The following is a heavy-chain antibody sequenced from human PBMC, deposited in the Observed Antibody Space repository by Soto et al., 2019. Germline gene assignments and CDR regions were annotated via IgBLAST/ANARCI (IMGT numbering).Heavy chain of an antibody. J-gene: IGHJ4*02. V-gene: IGHV3-43*01. D-gene: IGHD6-13*01. Sequence: EVQLVESGGVVVQPGGSLRLSCAASGFTFDDYTMHWVRQAPGKGLEWVSLISWDGGSTYYADSVKGRFTISRDNSKNSLYLQMNSLRTEDTALYYCAKARSPAAAAASFDYWGQGTLVTVSS. CDR1: GFTFDDYT. CDR2: ISWDGGST. CDR3: AKARSPAAAAASFDY.